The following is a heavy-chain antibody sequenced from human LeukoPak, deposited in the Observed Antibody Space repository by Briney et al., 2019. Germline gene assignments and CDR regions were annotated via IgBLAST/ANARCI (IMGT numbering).Heavy chain of an antibody. CDR2: VFASGSVF. CDR3: AKDLNYGDGRWEFDV. V-gene: IGHV3-23*05. Sequence: TGGSLRLSCAASGFTFSGYAMAWVRQAPGKGLEWLSGVFASGSVFSYADSVKGRLTVSRDNSKDTLYLQMKSLRVDDTAIYFCAKDLNYGDGRWEFDVWGQGTQVSVS. D-gene: IGHD4-17*01. CDR1: GFTFSGYA. J-gene: IGHJ5*02.